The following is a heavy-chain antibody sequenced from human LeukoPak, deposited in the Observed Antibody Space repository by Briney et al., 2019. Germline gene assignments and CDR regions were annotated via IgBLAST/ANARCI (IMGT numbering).Heavy chain of an antibody. Sequence: VASVKVSCKTSGYTFTDYYMHWVRQAPGQGLEWMGWINPNSGGTNYAQKFQGRVTMTRDTSISTAYMELSRLRSDDTAVYYCARPAVRYDFWSGYSGLRDYYYGMDVWGQGTTDTVSS. D-gene: IGHD3-3*01. CDR1: GYTFTDYY. V-gene: IGHV1-2*02. CDR3: ARPAVRYDFWSGYSGLRDYYYGMDV. J-gene: IGHJ6*02. CDR2: INPNSGGT.